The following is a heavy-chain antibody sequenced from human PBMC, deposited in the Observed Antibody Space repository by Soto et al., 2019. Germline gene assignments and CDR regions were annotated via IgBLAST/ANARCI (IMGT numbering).Heavy chain of an antibody. CDR1: GVSISSGGYY. D-gene: IGHD1-26*01. V-gene: IGHV4-31*03. J-gene: IGHJ5*02. Sequence: QVQLQESGPGLVKPSQTLALTCTVSGVSISSGGYYWSWIRQHPGKGLEWIGYIYYSGSTYYNSSLKSRVTISVDTFKNQFSLKLISVTAADTAVYYCAGVRGSYGDNWFDPWGQGTLVTVSS. CDR3: AGVRGSYGDNWFDP. CDR2: IYYSGST.